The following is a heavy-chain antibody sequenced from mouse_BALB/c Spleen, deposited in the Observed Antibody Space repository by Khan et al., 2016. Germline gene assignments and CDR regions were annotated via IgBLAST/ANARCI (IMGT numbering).Heavy chain of an antibody. J-gene: IGHJ2*01. CDR2: ISSGGSS. CDR1: GFTFSSYA. Sequence: EVELVESGGGLVKPGGSLKLSCAATGFTFSSYAMSWVRQTPEKRLEWVASISSGGSSFYPDILKERFTITRDNARNILYLQMSSLRSEDTVMYYCASKVYYFDYWGQGTTLTVSS. CDR3: ASKVYYFDY. V-gene: IGHV5-6-5*01.